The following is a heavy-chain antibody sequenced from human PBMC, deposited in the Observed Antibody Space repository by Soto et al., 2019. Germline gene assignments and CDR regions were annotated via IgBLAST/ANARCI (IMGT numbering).Heavy chain of an antibody. CDR3: AKNPGYYYDSTGYHFDY. D-gene: IGHD3-22*01. CDR1: GFTLSSYA. J-gene: IGHJ4*02. CDR2: ISGSGGST. V-gene: IGHV3-23*01. Sequence: LRLSCAASGFTLSSYAMSWVRQAPGKGLEWVSAISGSGGSTYYADSVKGRFTISRDNSKNTLYLQMNSLRAEDTAVYYCAKNPGYYYDSTGYHFDYWGQGTLVTVSS.